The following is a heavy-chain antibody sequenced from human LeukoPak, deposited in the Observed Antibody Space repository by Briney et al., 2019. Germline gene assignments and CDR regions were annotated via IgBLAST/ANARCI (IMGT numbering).Heavy chain of an antibody. CDR1: GFTFSTSW. D-gene: IGHD2-21*02. CDR3: ARGDPLGRN. J-gene: IGHJ4*02. CDR2: INSDGSDT. V-gene: IGHV3-74*01. Sequence: GGSLRLSCAASGFTFSTSWIHWVRQAPGKGLVWVSHINSDGSDTRYADSVRGRFTTSRDNAKNTLHLQMNSLRAEDTAVYYCARGDPLGRNWGQGTLVTVSS.